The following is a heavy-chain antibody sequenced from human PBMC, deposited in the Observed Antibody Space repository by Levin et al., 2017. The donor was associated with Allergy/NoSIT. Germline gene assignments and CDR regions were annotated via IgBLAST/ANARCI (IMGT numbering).Heavy chain of an antibody. CDR2: ISSDGSNK. CDR3: ARDLGENYYDNSGYFY. CDR1: GFTFSIYA. V-gene: IGHV3-30*04. D-gene: IGHD3-22*01. Sequence: HAGGSLRLSCAASGFTFSIYAMHWVRQAPGKGLEWVAVISSDGSNKYYADSVKGRFTISRDNSKNTLYLQMNSLSAEDTAVYYCARDLGENYYDNSGYFYWGQGTLVTVSS. J-gene: IGHJ4*02.